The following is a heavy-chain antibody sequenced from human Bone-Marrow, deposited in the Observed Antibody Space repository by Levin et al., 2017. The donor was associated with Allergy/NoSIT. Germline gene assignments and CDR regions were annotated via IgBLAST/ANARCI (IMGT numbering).Heavy chain of an antibody. CDR2: IYSGGST. J-gene: IGHJ4*02. CDR3: ASPNAELGYFDY. V-gene: IGHV3-66*02. CDR1: GFTVSSNY. D-gene: IGHD2-8*01. Sequence: GESLKISCAASGFTVSSNYMSWVRQAPGKGLEWVSVIYSGGSTYYADSVKGRFTISRDNSKNTLYLQMNSLRAEDTAVYYCASPNAELGYFDYWGQGTLVTVSS.